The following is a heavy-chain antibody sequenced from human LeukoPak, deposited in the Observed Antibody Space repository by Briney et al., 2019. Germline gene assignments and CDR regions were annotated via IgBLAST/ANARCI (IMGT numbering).Heavy chain of an antibody. Sequence: ASVKVSCKAFGYTFTSNYMHWVRQAPGQGPEWMGVISPSGGSTTYAQKFQDRLTLTRDMSTSTDYLELSSLRSEDTAVYYCARDWRDCSGGSCHFEALGWFDPWGQGTQVTVSS. CDR1: GYTFTSNY. CDR3: ARDWRDCSGGSCHFEALGWFDP. V-gene: IGHV1-46*01. CDR2: ISPSGGST. D-gene: IGHD2-15*01. J-gene: IGHJ5*02.